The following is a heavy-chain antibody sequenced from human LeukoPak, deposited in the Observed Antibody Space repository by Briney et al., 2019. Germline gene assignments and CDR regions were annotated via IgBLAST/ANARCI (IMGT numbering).Heavy chain of an antibody. D-gene: IGHD2-21*01. CDR2: IIPIFGTA. V-gene: IGHV1-69*13. J-gene: IGHJ6*03. CDR1: GGTFSSYA. CDR3: ARGPPHRYIPYYYMDV. Sequence: ASVKVSCKASGGTFSSYAISWVRQAPGQGLEWMGGIIPIFGTANYAQKFQGRVTITADESTSTAYMELSSLRSEDTAVYYCARGPPHRYIPYYYMDVWAKGPRSPSP.